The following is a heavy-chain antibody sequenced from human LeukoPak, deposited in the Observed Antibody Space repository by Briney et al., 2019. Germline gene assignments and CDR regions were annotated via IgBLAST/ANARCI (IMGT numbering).Heavy chain of an antibody. V-gene: IGHV3-9*01. CDR3: ARRVYNSGGYIDY. CDR2: VSWNSGRI. J-gene: IGHJ4*02. D-gene: IGHD6-19*01. Sequence: PGRCLRLSCAAAGFTFVDYAMHWDRQAPGKGLEWVSGVSWNSGRIGYADSVKGRFTISRDNAKNSLYLQMNSLRAEDTAVYYCARRVYNSGGYIDYWGQGTLVTVSS. CDR1: GFTFVDYA.